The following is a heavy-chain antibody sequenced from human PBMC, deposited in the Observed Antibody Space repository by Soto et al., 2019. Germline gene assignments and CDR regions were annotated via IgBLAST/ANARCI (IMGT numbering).Heavy chain of an antibody. V-gene: IGHV4-30-4*01. D-gene: IGHD1-7*01. Sequence: QVQLQETGPGLVKPSQTLSLTCTVSGVSITSGDNYWSWIRQPPGKGLEWIGYIFYIGNAYYNPSLQSRVTISVDTSRNQFSLRLTSVTAADTAVHYCVRKTGTTFLGSFFDHWGQGTLVTVSS. CDR3: VRKTGTTFLGSFFDH. J-gene: IGHJ4*02. CDR1: GVSITSGDNY. CDR2: IFYIGNA.